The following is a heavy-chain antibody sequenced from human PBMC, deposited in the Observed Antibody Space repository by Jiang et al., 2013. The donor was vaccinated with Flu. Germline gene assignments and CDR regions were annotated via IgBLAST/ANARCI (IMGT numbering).Heavy chain of an antibody. Sequence: KPTQTLTLTCTFSGFSLSTSGVGVGWIRQPPGKALEWLARIDWDDDKYYSTSLKTRLTISKDTSKNQVVLTMTNMDPVDTATYYCARIRYSSSFVDYWGQGTLVTVSS. V-gene: IGHV2-70*11. D-gene: IGHD6-13*01. CDR3: ARIRYSSSFVDY. CDR1: GFSLSTSGVG. CDR2: IDWDDDK. J-gene: IGHJ4*02.